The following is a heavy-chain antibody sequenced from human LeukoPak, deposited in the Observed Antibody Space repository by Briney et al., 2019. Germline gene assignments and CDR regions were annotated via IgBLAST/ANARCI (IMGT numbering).Heavy chain of an antibody. V-gene: IGHV3-33*08. CDR3: ARDYSRLKAARHYFDY. CDR2: IWYDGSNK. J-gene: IGHJ4*02. D-gene: IGHD6-6*01. Sequence: GRSPRLSCAASGFTFSSYGMHWVRQAPGKGLEWVAVIWYDGSNKYYADSVKGRFTISRDNSKNTLYLQMNSLRAEDTAVYYCARDYSRLKAARHYFDYWGQGTLVTVSS. CDR1: GFTFSSYG.